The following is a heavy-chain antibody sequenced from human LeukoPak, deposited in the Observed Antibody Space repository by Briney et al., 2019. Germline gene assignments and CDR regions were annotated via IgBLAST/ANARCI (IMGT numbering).Heavy chain of an antibody. CDR3: ASSYYYNSSGYYRTSYYYYYGMDV. D-gene: IGHD3-22*01. CDR1: GDSVSSNSAA. J-gene: IGHJ6*02. Sequence: PSQTLSLTCAISGDSVSSNSAAWNWIRQSPSRGLEWLGRTYYRSKWYNDYAVSVKSRITIIPDTSKNQFSLQLNSVTPEDTAVYYCASSYYYNSSGYYRTSYYYYYGMDVWGQGTTVTVSS. V-gene: IGHV6-1*01. CDR2: TYYRSKWYN.